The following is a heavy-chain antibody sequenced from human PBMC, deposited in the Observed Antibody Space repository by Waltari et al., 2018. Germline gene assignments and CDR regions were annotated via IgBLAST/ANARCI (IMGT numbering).Heavy chain of an antibody. V-gene: IGHV4-59*11. D-gene: IGHD4-17*01. Sequence: QVQLQESGPGLVKPSETLSLTCTVSGGSISSHYWSWIRQPPGKGLEWIGYIYYSGSTNYNPSLKSRVTISVDTSKNQFSLKLSSVTAADTAVYYCARYLSPTVTEHRGWFDPWGQGTLVTVSS. J-gene: IGHJ5*02. CDR3: ARYLSPTVTEHRGWFDP. CDR1: GGSISSHY. CDR2: IYYSGST.